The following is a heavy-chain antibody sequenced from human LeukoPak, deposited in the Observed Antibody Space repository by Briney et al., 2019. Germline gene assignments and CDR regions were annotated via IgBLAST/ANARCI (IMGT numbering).Heavy chain of an antibody. J-gene: IGHJ4*02. V-gene: IGHV1-2*02. Sequence: ASVKVSCKASGYTFTGYYMHWVRQAPGQGLEWMGWINPNSGGTNYAQKFQGRVTMTRDTSISTAYMELSRLRSDTAVYYCARTRFLEWSDFDYWGQGTLVTVSS. CDR2: INPNSGGT. D-gene: IGHD3-3*01. CDR3: ARTRFLEWSDFDY. CDR1: GYTFTGYY.